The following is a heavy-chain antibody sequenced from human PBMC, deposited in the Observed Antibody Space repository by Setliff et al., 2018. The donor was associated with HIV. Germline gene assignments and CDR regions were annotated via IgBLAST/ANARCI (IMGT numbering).Heavy chain of an antibody. CDR1: GYSFTSYW. Sequence: GASLKISCKGSGYSFTSYWIGWVRQMPGKGLEWMGIIYPGDSDTRYSPSFQGQVTISADKSISTAYLQWSSLKASDTAMYYCARHRNVKAYYYYMDVWGKGTTVTVSS. J-gene: IGHJ6*03. CDR3: ARHRNVKAYYYYMDV. V-gene: IGHV5-51*01. CDR2: IYPGDSDT.